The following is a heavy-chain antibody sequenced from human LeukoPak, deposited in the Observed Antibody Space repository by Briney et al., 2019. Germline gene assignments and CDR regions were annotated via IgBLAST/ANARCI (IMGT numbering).Heavy chain of an antibody. CDR3: AKDHAGTFDY. Sequence: GSLRLSCAASGFTLSSYGMHWVRQAPGKGLEWVAVISYDGSNKYYADSVKGRFTISRDNSKNTLYLQMNSLRAEDTAVYYCAKDHAGTFDYWGQGTLVTVSS. V-gene: IGHV3-30*18. J-gene: IGHJ4*02. CDR2: ISYDGSNK. CDR1: GFTLSSYG. D-gene: IGHD6-13*01.